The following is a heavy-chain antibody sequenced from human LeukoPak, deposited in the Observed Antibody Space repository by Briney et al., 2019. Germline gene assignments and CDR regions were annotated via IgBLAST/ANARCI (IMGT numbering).Heavy chain of an antibody. CDR2: IYYSGST. D-gene: IGHD6-19*01. CDR1: GGSISSYY. V-gene: IGHV4-59*08. Sequence: SETLSLTCTVSGGSISSYYWRCIRRPPGEGLEWVGYIYYSGSTNYNPSLKGRITISVETFQHQFSLTLRSLTASEPDWFFCWRLLGGRYGWYFDLRGRGTLVTVSS. J-gene: IGHJ2*01. CDR3: WRLLGGRYGWYFDL.